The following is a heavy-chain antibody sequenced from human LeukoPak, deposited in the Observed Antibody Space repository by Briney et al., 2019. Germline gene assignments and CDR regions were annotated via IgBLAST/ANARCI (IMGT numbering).Heavy chain of an antibody. Sequence: GGSLRLSCAASGFTFSSYAMSWVRQAPGKGLEWVSAISGSGGSTYYADSVKGRFTISRDNAKNTLYLQMMSLRAEDTAVYYCASFGIDWSRDYWGQGTLVTVSS. D-gene: IGHD3-9*01. CDR3: ASFGIDWSRDY. CDR2: ISGSGGST. V-gene: IGHV3-23*01. CDR1: GFTFSSYA. J-gene: IGHJ4*02.